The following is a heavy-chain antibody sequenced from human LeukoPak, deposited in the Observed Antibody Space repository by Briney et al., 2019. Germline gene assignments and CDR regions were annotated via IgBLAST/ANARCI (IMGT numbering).Heavy chain of an antibody. V-gene: IGHV1-2*02. J-gene: IGHJ4*02. D-gene: IGHD6-13*01. CDR2: IYPNSAGT. CDR3: AIIAAAGYFDY. CDR1: AYIFTGYY. Sequence: GASVKVSCMASAYIFTGYYIHWVRQAPGRRLEWMGWIYPNSAGTNYAQKFQGRVSMARDTSISTAYMELSRLRSDDTAVYYCAIIAAAGYFDYWGQGTLVTVSS.